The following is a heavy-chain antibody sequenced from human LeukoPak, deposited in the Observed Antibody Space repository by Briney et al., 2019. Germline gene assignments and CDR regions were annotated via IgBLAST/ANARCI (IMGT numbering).Heavy chain of an antibody. J-gene: IGHJ4*02. Sequence: GGSLRLSCAASGCTFSTYYMTWVRQAPGKGLEWVAGIKQDGSENYYVDSVKGRFTISRDNSKSSLSLQMNSLRAEDTALYFCARERYCTSATCYVGTPFDYWGQGTLVTVSS. CDR2: IKQDGSEN. CDR1: GCTFSTYY. D-gene: IGHD2-2*01. CDR3: ARERYCTSATCYVGTPFDY. V-gene: IGHV3-7*01.